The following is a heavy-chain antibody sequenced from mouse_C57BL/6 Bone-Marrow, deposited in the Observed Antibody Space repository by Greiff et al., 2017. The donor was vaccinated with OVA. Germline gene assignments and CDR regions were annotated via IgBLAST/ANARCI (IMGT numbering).Heavy chain of an antibody. Sequence: EVQLQESGPGLVKPSQSLTLTCSVTGYSIPSGYYWNWIRQSPGNKLEWLGFISYDGSNNYNPSLKNRISITSDTSKNQFFLKLNSVTTEDTATYNCASDPANYWGQGTTLTVSS. J-gene: IGHJ2*01. CDR2: ISYDGSN. CDR1: GYSIPSGYY. V-gene: IGHV3-6*01. D-gene: IGHD3-3*01. CDR3: ASDPANY.